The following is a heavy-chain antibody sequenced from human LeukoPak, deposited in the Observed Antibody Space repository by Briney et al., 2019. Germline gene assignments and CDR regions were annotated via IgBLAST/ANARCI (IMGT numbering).Heavy chain of an antibody. CDR3: ASSGWYNYYGMDV. CDR1: GFTFSSYW. D-gene: IGHD6-19*01. CDR2: IKQDGSEK. V-gene: IGHV3-7*01. Sequence: GGSLRLSCAASGFTFSSYWMSWVRQAPGKGLEWVANIKQDGSEKYYVDSVKGRFTISRDNAKNSLYLQMNSLRAEDTAVYYCASSGWYNYYGMDVWGQGTTVTVSS. J-gene: IGHJ6*02.